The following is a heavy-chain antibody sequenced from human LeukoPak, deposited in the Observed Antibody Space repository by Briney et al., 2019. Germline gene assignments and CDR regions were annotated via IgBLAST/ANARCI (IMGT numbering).Heavy chain of an antibody. D-gene: IGHD4-17*01. CDR2: INHSGST. CDR3: ARGPHYGDYGGDY. CDR1: GGSFSGYY. Sequence: SETLSLTCAVYGGSFSGYYWSWTRQPPGKGLEWIGEINHSGSTNYNPSLKSRVTISVDTSKNQFSLKLSSVTAADTAVYYCARGPHYGDYGGDYWGQGTLVTVSS. V-gene: IGHV4-34*01. J-gene: IGHJ4*02.